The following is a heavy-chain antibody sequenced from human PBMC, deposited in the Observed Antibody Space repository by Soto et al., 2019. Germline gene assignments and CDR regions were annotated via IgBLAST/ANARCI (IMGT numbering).Heavy chain of an antibody. D-gene: IGHD2-2*02. Sequence: EVQLLESGGGLVQPGGSLRLSCAASGFTFSSYAMSWVRQAPGKGLEWVSAISGSGGSTYYADSVKGRFTISRDNSKNTRYLQMNSLRAEDTAVYYATGYCSSTSCYIDYYYYYGMDVWGQGTTVTVSS. V-gene: IGHV3-23*01. CDR2: ISGSGGST. J-gene: IGHJ6*02. CDR3: TGYCSSTSCYIDYYYYYGMDV. CDR1: GFTFSSYA.